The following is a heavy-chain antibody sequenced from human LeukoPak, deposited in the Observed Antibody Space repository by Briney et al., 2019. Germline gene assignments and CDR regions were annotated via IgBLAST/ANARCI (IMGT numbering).Heavy chain of an antibody. Sequence: PGGSLRLSCTASGFTFTSYWINWVRQAPGKGLVWVARINGDGSRTNYADSVKGRFTISRDNAKNTLYPQMNSLRAEDTAMYYCTRFAPGGQDWGQGTLVTVSS. CDR2: INGDGSRT. D-gene: IGHD3-10*01. V-gene: IGHV3-74*01. CDR3: TRFAPGGQD. J-gene: IGHJ4*02. CDR1: GFTFTSYW.